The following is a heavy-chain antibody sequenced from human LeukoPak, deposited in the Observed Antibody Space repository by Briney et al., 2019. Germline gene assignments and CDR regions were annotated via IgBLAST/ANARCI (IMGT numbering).Heavy chain of an antibody. D-gene: IGHD6-19*01. V-gene: IGHV3-43D*03. CDR2: ISWDGGST. CDR1: GFTFDDYA. CDR3: AKGGGWYGAGYYYYMDV. Sequence: GGSLRLSCAASGFTFDDYAMHWVRQAPGKGLEWVSLISWDGGSTYYADSVKGRFTISRDNSKNSLYLQMNSLRAEDTALYYCAKGGGWYGAGYYYYMDVWGKGTTVTVYS. J-gene: IGHJ6*03.